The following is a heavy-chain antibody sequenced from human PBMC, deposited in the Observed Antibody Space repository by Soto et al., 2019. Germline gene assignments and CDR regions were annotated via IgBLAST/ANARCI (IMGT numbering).Heavy chain of an antibody. CDR3: AKGFGELPLDY. J-gene: IGHJ4*02. V-gene: IGHV3-30*18. CDR1: GFTFSSYG. Sequence: QVQLVESGGGVVLAERFLRLSCAASGFTFSSYGMHWVRQAPGKGLEWVAVITYDGSTKYYADSVKGRFTISRDNSKNTLYLQMNSLRVDDTAVYYCAKGFGELPLDYWGQGTLVTVSS. D-gene: IGHD3-10*01. CDR2: ITYDGSTK.